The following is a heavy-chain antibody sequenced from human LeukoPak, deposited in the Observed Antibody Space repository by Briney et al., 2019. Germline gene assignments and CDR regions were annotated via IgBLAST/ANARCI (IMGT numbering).Heavy chain of an antibody. Sequence: ASVKVSCKASGYTFTAYYMHWVRQAPGQGLEWVGRINPHSGGTNYAQKFQGRVTMTRDTSISTAYMELSRLTSDDTAVYYCTRDFRDLGMGRFDPWGQGTLVTVSS. CDR3: TRDFRDLGMGRFDP. V-gene: IGHV1-2*06. J-gene: IGHJ5*02. CDR2: INPHSGGT. D-gene: IGHD7-27*01. CDR1: GYTFTAYY.